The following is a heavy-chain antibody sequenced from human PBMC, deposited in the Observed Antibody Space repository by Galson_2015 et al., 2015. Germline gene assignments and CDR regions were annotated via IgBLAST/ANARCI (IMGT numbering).Heavy chain of an antibody. J-gene: IGHJ4*02. Sequence: SETLSLTCTVSGGSISSSSYYWGWIRQPPGKGLEWIGSIYYSGSTYYNPSLKSRVTISVDTSKNQFSLKLSSVTAADTAVYYCATSYYYGSGNLDYWGQGTLVTVSS. CDR3: ATSYYYGSGNLDY. CDR2: IYYSGST. D-gene: IGHD3-10*01. CDR1: GGSISSSSYY. V-gene: IGHV4-39*07.